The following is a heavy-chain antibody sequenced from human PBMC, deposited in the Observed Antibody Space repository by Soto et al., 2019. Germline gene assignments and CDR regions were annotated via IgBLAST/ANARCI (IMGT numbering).Heavy chain of an antibody. V-gene: IGHV5-10-1*01. J-gene: IGHJ6*02. CDR2: IDPSGSYT. D-gene: IGHD6-6*01. Sequence: PGESLKISCKGSGYSFTSYWISWVRQMPGKGLEWMGRIDPSGSYTNYSPSFQGHVTISADKSISTAYLQWSSLKASDTAMYYCARSSSGFYYYYGMDVWGQGTTVTVSS. CDR3: ARSSSGFYYYYGMDV. CDR1: GYSFTSYW.